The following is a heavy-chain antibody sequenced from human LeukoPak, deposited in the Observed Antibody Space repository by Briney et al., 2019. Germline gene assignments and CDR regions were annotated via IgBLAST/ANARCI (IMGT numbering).Heavy chain of an antibody. CDR2: ISSSSSYI. V-gene: IGHV3-21*01. CDR1: GFTLSSYS. CDR3: ARAETIQTYFDY. J-gene: IGHJ4*02. Sequence: GSLRLSCSASGFTLSSYSMNWVRPAPGKGLEWVSSISSSSSYIYYADSVKGRFTISRDNAKNSLYLQMNSLRAEDTAVYYCARAETIQTYFDYWGQGTLVTVSS. D-gene: IGHD1-1*01.